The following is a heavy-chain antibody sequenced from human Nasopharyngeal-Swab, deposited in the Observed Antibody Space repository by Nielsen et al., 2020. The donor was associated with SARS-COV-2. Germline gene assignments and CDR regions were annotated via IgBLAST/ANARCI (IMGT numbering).Heavy chain of an antibody. Sequence: GGSLRLSCKGSGYSFTTYWIGWVRQMPGKGLEWMGIIYPGDSNTRYSPSFQGQVTISVDKYSSTAYLQWSSLKASDTATYYCARPMRPMGHYYFGMDVWGQGTTVTVSS. J-gene: IGHJ6*02. D-gene: IGHD1-26*01. CDR3: ARPMRPMGHYYFGMDV. CDR1: GYSFTTYW. CDR2: IYPGDSNT. V-gene: IGHV5-51*01.